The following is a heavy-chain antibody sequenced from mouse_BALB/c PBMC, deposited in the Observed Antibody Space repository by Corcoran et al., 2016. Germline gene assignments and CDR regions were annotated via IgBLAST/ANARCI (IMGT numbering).Heavy chain of an antibody. J-gene: IGHJ3*01. V-gene: IGHV1-26*01. CDR2: INPYNGAT. CDR3: ARGGYDGTWSAY. D-gene: IGHD2-2*01. CDR1: GYSFTGYY. Sequence: EVQLQQSGPELVKPGASVKISCKASGYSFTGYYMHWVKQSHVKSLEWIGRINPYNGATSYNQNFKDKASLTVDKSSSTAYMELHSLTSEDSAVYYCARGGYDGTWSAYWGQGTLVTVSA.